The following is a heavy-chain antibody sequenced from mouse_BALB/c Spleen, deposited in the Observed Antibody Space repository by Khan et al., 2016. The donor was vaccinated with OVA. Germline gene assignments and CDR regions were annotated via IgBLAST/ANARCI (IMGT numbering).Heavy chain of an antibody. D-gene: IGHD2-14*01. CDR3: VRDGAYHRNDGWFAY. CDR1: GYTFTSYT. Sequence: QVQLQQSGAELARPGASVKMSCKASGYTFTSYTIHWIKKRPGQGLEWIGYINPSNGYTNYNQKFKDKATLTTDKSSTTAYLQLSSLTSDDSAVYNCVRDGAYHRNDGWFAYGAKGLWSLSRQ. V-gene: IGHV1-4*01. J-gene: IGHJ3*01. CDR2: INPSNGYT.